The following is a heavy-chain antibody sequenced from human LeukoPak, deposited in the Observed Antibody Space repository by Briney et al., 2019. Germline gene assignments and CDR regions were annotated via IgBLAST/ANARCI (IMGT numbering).Heavy chain of an antibody. J-gene: IGHJ5*02. CDR1: GFTFSSYG. CDR2: INWNGGST. D-gene: IGHD1-26*01. Sequence: GGSLRLSCAASGFTFSSYGMSWVRQAPGKGLEWVSGINWNGGSTGYADSVKGRFTISRDNAKNSLYLQMNSLRAEDTASYHCARAVVGATNWFDPWGQGTLVTVSS. V-gene: IGHV3-20*01. CDR3: ARAVVGATNWFDP.